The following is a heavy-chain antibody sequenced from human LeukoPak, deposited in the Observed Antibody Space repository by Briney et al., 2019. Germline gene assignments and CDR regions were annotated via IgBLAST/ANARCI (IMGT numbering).Heavy chain of an antibody. D-gene: IGHD3-9*01. V-gene: IGHV5-51*01. Sequence: GESLKISCKGPGYRFTSYWIGWVRQMPGKGLEWMGIIFPGDSDTRYSPPFQGQVTISADKSISTAYLQWSSLKASDTAMYYCARALRYFDWFEGGGDAFDIWGQGTMVTVSS. CDR2: IFPGDSDT. CDR1: GYRFTSYW. J-gene: IGHJ3*02. CDR3: ARALRYFDWFEGGGDAFDI.